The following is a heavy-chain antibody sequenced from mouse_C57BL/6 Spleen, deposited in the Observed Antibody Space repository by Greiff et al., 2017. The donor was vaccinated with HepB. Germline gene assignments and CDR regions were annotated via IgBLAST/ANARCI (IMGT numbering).Heavy chain of an antibody. Sequence: QVQLKQSGPELVKPGASVKISCKASGYAFSSSWMNWVKQRPGKGLEWIGRIYPGDGDTNYNGKFKGKATLTADKSSSTAYMQLSSLTSEDSAVYFCARGIRPHAMDYWGQGTSVTVSS. V-gene: IGHV1-82*01. D-gene: IGHD3-2*02. CDR3: ARGIRPHAMDY. J-gene: IGHJ4*01. CDR1: GYAFSSSW. CDR2: IYPGDGDT.